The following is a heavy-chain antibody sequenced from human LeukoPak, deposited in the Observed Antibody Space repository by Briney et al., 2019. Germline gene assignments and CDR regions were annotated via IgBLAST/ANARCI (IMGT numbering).Heavy chain of an antibody. D-gene: IGHD3-22*01. J-gene: IGHJ4*02. V-gene: IGHV1-2*06. CDR1: GYTFTGYY. CDR2: INPNSGGT. CDR3: ARVRYYYDSSGYYHN. Sequence: ASVKVSCKASGYTFTGYYMHWVRQAPGQGLEWMGRINPNSGGTNYAQKFQGRVTMTRDTSISTAYMELSRLRSDDTAVYYCARVRYYYDSSGYYHNWGQGTLVTVSS.